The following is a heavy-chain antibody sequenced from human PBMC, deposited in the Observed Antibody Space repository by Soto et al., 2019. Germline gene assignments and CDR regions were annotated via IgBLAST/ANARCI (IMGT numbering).Heavy chain of an antibody. D-gene: IGHD4-17*01. CDR3: ARELDYAAYPKGGGHYYYGMDV. Sequence: QLQLRESGPGLVKPSETLSLTCTVSGASISSSSFYWAWIHQPPGKGLEWIGCVYYSGSTFYNPSLKSRVTITMDTSKNQFSLKLTSVTAADTGVFYCARELDYAAYPKGGGHYYYGMDVWGRGTTVTVSS. CDR2: VYYSGST. J-gene: IGHJ6*02. CDR1: GASISSSSFY. V-gene: IGHV4-39*02.